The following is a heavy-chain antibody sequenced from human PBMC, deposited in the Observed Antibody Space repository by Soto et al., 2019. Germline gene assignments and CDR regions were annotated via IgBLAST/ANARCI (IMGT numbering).Heavy chain of an antibody. CDR3: AKGDNLGPKTGYAFDP. V-gene: IGHV6-1*01. CDR1: GDSVSSNTAS. D-gene: IGHD5-12*01. Sequence: SQTRARACVISGDSVSSNTASWNWIRQPPSRGLEWLGRTYFRSKWYNDYAVSVKSRIIINPDTSNNQFSLQLNSVTPEDTAVYFCAKGDNLGPKTGYAFDPWGQGSMVTV. J-gene: IGHJ5*02. CDR2: TYFRSKWYN.